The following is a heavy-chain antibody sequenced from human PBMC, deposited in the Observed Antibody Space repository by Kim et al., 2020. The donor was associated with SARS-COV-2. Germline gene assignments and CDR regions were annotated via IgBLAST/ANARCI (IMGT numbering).Heavy chain of an antibody. Sequence: GGSLRLSCAASGFTFSSYAMSWVRQAPGKGLEWVSAISGSGGSTYYADSVKGRFTISRDNSKNTLYLQMNSLRAEDTAVYYCAKLPAAMPDYYGMDVWGQGTTVTVSS. J-gene: IGHJ6*02. D-gene: IGHD2-2*01. V-gene: IGHV3-23*01. CDR2: ISGSGGST. CDR3: AKLPAAMPDYYGMDV. CDR1: GFTFSSYA.